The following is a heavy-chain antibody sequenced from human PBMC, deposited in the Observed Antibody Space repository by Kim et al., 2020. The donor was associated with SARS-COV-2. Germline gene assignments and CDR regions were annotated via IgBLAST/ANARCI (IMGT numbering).Heavy chain of an antibody. Sequence: AESGKGRFTISRDNAKNSLYLQMHFLRTEDTALYYCAKDEGSVTTTYFDYWGQGVLVTVSS. V-gene: IGHV3-9*01. CDR3: AKDEGSVTTTYFDY. D-gene: IGHD3-10*01. J-gene: IGHJ4*02.